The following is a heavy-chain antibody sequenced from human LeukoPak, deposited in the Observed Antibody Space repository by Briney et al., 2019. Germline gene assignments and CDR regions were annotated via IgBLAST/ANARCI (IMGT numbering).Heavy chain of an antibody. J-gene: IGHJ4*02. V-gene: IGHV4-61*05. D-gene: IGHD5-24*01. CDR2: IYYSGGT. CDR3: ARRRDGSTAGGYFDY. Sequence: PSETLSLTCTVSGGSISSSSYYWGWIRQPPGKGLEWIGYIYYSGGTNYIPSLKSRVTISVDTSKNQFSLKLNSVTAADTAVYYCARRRDGSTAGGYFDYWGQGALVTVSS. CDR1: GGSISSSSYY.